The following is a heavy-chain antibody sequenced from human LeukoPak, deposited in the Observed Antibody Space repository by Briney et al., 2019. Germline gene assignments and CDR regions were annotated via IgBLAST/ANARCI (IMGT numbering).Heavy chain of an antibody. V-gene: IGHV4-59*01. CDR3: ARVNTAGTPTPFFDY. CDR2: IYYGGST. J-gene: IGHJ4*02. CDR1: GGSISSYY. D-gene: IGHD2/OR15-2a*01. Sequence: PSETLSLTCTVSGGSISSYYWSWIRQPPGKGLEWIGYIYYGGSTNYNPSLKSRVTISVDTSKNQFSLKLSSVTAADTAVYYCARVNTAGTPTPFFDYWGQGTLVTVSS.